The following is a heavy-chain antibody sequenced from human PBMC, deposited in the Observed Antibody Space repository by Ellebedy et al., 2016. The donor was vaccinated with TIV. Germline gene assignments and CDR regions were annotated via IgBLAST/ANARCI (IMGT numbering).Heavy chain of an antibody. J-gene: IGHJ4*02. D-gene: IGHD3-22*01. Sequence: SETLSLXCTVSGGSISSYYWSWIRQPAGKGLEWIGRIYTSGSTNYNPSLKSRVTISVDTSKNQFSLKLSSVTAADTAVYYCARSRRYYYDSSGYYLDYWGQGTLVTVSS. CDR2: IYTSGST. CDR1: GGSISSYY. V-gene: IGHV4-4*07. CDR3: ARSRRYYYDSSGYYLDY.